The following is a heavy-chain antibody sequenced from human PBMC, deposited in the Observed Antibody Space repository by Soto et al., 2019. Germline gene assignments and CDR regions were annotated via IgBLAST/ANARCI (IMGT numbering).Heavy chain of an antibody. CDR2: IYYSGST. J-gene: IGHJ4*02. CDR1: GGSISSSSYY. Sequence: SETLSLTCTVSGGSISSSSYYWGWIRQPPGKGLEWIGSIYYSGSTYYNPSLKSRVTISVDTSKNQFSLKLSSVTAADTAVYYSARHLKVAGYYFDYWGQGTLVTVSS. D-gene: IGHD6-19*01. V-gene: IGHV4-39*01. CDR3: ARHLKVAGYYFDY.